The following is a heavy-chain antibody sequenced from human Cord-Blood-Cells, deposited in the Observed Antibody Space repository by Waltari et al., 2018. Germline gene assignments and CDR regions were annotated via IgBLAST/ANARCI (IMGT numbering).Heavy chain of an antibody. V-gene: IGHV4-34*01. CDR2: INHSGST. CDR1: GGSFSGYY. Sequence: QVQLQQWGAGLLKPSETLSLTCAVYGGSFSGYYWSWIRPPPGKGLEWIGEINHSGSTNYNPSLKSRVTISVDTSKNQFSLKLSSVTAADTAVYYCARAGYRDYSKIFDYWGQGTLVTVSS. J-gene: IGHJ4*02. CDR3: ARAGYRDYSKIFDY. D-gene: IGHD4-4*01.